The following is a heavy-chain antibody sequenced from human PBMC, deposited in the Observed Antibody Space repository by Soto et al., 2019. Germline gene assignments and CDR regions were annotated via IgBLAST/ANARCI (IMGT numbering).Heavy chain of an antibody. CDR2: ISGSGGSS. J-gene: IGHJ6*02. CDR1: GFAFSTYA. CDR3: AKVTKRAAAGRYEYYKYGMDV. Sequence: GSLRLSCAASGFAFSTYAMTWVRQAPGKGLEWVSVISGSGGSSYYAASMKGRFTISRDNSKNTLFLQMNGLRAEDTAVYYCAKVTKRAAAGRYEYYKYGMDVWGQGTTVTVSS. V-gene: IGHV3-23*01. D-gene: IGHD6-13*01.